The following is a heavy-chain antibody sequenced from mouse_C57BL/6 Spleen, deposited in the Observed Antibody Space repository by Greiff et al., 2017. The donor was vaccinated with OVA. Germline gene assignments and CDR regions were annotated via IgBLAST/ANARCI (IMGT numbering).Heavy chain of an antibody. CDR1: GYTFTDYE. D-gene: IGHD2-5*01. J-gene: IGHJ2*01. V-gene: IGHV1-15*01. Sequence: VQLKESGAELVRPGASVTLSCKASGYTFTDYEMHWVKQTPVHGLEWIGAIDPETGGTAYNQKFKGKARLTADKSSSTAYMELRSLTSEGSAVYYCTRRGYSNIDYWGQGTTLTVSS. CDR2: IDPETGGT. CDR3: TRRGYSNIDY.